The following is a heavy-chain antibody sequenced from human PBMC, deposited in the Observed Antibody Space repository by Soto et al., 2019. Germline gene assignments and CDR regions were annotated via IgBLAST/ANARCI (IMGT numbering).Heavy chain of an antibody. CDR3: AKGTLVKPPGTRAFDV. V-gene: IGHV3-23*01. Sequence: PXESLELSCAASGFTFSNYAMSWVRQAPGMGLEWVSTLGVRSTYYADSVKGRFTISRDNSNNALYLQMNSLRVGDTAVYYCAKGTLVKPPGTRAFDVWGQGTMVTVSS. CDR2: LGVRST. CDR1: GFTFSNYA. J-gene: IGHJ3*01. D-gene: IGHD6-13*01.